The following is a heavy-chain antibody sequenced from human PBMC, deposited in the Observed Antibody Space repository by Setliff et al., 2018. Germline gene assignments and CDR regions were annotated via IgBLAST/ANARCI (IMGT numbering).Heavy chain of an antibody. CDR1: GGSISSYY. CDR3: ARVRQWLDHYYYYYYMDV. Sequence: SETLSLTCTVCGGSISSYYRSWIRQPPGKGLEWMVYIYTSRSTNDNPSLKSRVTISVDTSKNQFSLKLSSVTAAATAVYFCARVRQWLDHYYYYYYMDVWGKGTTVTVSS. CDR2: IYTSRST. D-gene: IGHD6-19*01. J-gene: IGHJ6*03. V-gene: IGHV4-4*08.